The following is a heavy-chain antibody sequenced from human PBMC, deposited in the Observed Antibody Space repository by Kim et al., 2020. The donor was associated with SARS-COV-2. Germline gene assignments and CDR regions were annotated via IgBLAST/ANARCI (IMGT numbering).Heavy chain of an antibody. CDR1: GFNFGDSY. CDR3: AREDSVNRMSGDYY. V-gene: IGHV3-53*01. Sequence: GGSLRLSCVASGFNFGDSYMAWVRQAPGKGLEWVSVTSWTTATLDSESFKRRFSISTHNSKNTLLLQIKSLRTDETAVYYCAREDSVNRMSGDYY. D-gene: IGHD2-21*01. J-gene: IGHJ4*01. CDR2: TSWTTAT.